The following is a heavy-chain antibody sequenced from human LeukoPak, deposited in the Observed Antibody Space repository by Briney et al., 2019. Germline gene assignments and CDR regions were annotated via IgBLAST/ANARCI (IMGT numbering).Heavy chain of an antibody. Sequence: SETLSLTCTVSSGSISSYYWSWIRQPAGKGLEWIGRIYTSGSTNYNPSLKSRVTMSVDTSKNQFSLKLSSVTAADTAVYYCARDLLYYYDSSGQNWFDPWGQGTLVTVSS. CDR2: IYTSGST. J-gene: IGHJ5*02. CDR3: ARDLLYYYDSSGQNWFDP. D-gene: IGHD3-22*01. V-gene: IGHV4-4*07. CDR1: SGSISSYY.